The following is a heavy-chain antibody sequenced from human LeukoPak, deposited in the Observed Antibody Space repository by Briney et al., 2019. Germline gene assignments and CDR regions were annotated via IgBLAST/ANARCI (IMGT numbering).Heavy chain of an antibody. CDR3: TRDGATVTYEIDY. J-gene: IGHJ4*02. Sequence: ASVKVSCKASGGTFSSYAISWVRQAPGQGLEWMGGIIPIFGTANYAQKFQGRVTITADESTSTAYMELSSLRSEDTAVYYCTRDGATVTYEIDYWGQGTLVTVSS. V-gene: IGHV1-69*13. CDR2: IIPIFGTA. CDR1: GGTFSSYA. D-gene: IGHD4-17*01.